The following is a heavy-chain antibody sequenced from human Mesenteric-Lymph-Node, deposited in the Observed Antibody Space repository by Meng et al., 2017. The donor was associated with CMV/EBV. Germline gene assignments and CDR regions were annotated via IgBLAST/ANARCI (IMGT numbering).Heavy chain of an antibody. CDR3: ARDKGEQGYFDY. CDR1: GFTFSNYH. V-gene: IGHV3-21*01. CDR2: ISSFSNHI. Sequence: GESLKISCAASGFTFSNYHMNWVRQAPGKGPEWVSSISSFSNHIYYADSVKGRFTISRDNAKNSLFLQMNSLRVEDTAVYYCARDKGEQGYFDYWGQGTLVTVSS. J-gene: IGHJ4*02. D-gene: IGHD1/OR15-1a*01.